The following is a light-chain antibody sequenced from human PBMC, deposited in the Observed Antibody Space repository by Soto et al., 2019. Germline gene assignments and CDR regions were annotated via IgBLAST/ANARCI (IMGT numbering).Light chain of an antibody. Sequence: EIVLTQSPGTLSLSPGERATLSCRASQSVSSSYLAWYQQKPGQAPRLLIYGASSRATGIPDRFSGSGSETDFTLTISRLEPEDSEVYYCQQYGSSPLTFGGGTKVDIK. V-gene: IGKV3-20*01. CDR3: QQYGSSPLT. CDR2: GAS. CDR1: QSVSSSY. J-gene: IGKJ4*01.